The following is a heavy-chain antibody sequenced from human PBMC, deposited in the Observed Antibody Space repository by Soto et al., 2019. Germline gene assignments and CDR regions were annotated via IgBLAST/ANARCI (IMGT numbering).Heavy chain of an antibody. D-gene: IGHD3-16*01. V-gene: IGHV4-31*03. CDR1: GGSISSGGYY. CDR2: IYYSGST. CDR3: ASGGPLITFAF. Sequence: QVQLQESGPGLVKPSQTLSLTCTVSGGSISSGGYYWSWIRQHPGKGLEWIGYIYYSGSTYYNPSLKSRVTISVPPSKTQFSLKLSSVTAAETAVYYCASGGPLITFAFWGQGTLVTVSS. J-gene: IGHJ4*02.